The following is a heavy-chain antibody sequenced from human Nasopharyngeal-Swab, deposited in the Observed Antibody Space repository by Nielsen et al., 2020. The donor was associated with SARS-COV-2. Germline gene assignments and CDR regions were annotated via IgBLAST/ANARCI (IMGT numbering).Heavy chain of an antibody. Sequence: WMRQSPGQGLEWVANIKQDVSEKYYVDSVKGRFTISRDNAKNSLYLQMNSLRAEDTAVYYCARNDFWSGYYKVPMDVWGKGTTVTVSS. V-gene: IGHV3-7*03. CDR3: ARNDFWSGYYKVPMDV. CDR2: IKQDVSEK. J-gene: IGHJ6*03. D-gene: IGHD3-3*01.